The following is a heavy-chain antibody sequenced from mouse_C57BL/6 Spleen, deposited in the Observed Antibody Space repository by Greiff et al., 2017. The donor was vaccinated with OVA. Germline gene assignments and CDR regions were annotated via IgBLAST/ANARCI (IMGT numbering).Heavy chain of an antibody. Sequence: EVHLVESGGGLVKPGGSLKLSCAASGFTFSDYGMHWVRQAPEKGLEWVAYISSGSSTIYYADTVKGRFTLSRDNAKNTLFLQMTSLRSEDTAMYYCARPGTGAWFAYWGQGTLVTVSA. CDR2: ISSGSSTI. J-gene: IGHJ3*01. CDR1: GFTFSDYG. CDR3: ARPGTGAWFAY. D-gene: IGHD4-1*01. V-gene: IGHV5-17*01.